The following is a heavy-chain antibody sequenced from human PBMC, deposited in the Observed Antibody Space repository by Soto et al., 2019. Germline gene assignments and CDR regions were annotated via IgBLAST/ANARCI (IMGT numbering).Heavy chain of an antibody. CDR1: GFTFSSYS. J-gene: IGHJ4*02. V-gene: IGHV3-21*01. D-gene: IGHD3-10*01. CDR2: ISSSSSYI. Sequence: GGSLRLSCAASGFTFSSYSMNWIRQAPGKGLEWVSSISSSSSYIYYADSVKGRFTISRDNAKNSLYLQMNSLRAEDTAVYYCARDYRYYGSGSYYNGSDYWGQGTLVTVSS. CDR3: ARDYRYYGSGSYYNGSDY.